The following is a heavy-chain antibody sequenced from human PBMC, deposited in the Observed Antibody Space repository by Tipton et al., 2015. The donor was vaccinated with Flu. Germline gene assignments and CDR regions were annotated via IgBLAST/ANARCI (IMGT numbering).Heavy chain of an antibody. CDR3: ARGSGSGTYVIFDS. D-gene: IGHD3-10*01. CDR2: IYTSGNT. Sequence: TLSLTCNVSGGSLSGYYWSWIRQPAGKGLEWIGRIYTSGNTNYSPSLKSRVTMSIDTSKKQFSLNLSSVTAADTAVYYCARGSGSGTYVIFDSWGQGTLVTDSS. CDR1: GGSLSGYY. V-gene: IGHV4-4*07. J-gene: IGHJ4*02.